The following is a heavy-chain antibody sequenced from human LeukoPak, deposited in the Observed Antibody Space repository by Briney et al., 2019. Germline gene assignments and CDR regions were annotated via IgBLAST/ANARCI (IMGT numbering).Heavy chain of an antibody. J-gene: IGHJ4*02. D-gene: IGHD3-9*01. CDR2: IYYSGST. V-gene: IGHV4-59*01. Sequence: SETLSLTCTVSGGSISSYYWSWIRQPPGKGLEWIGYIYYSGSTNYNPSLKSRVTISVDTSKNQFSLKLSSVTAADTAVYYCARGAKGFYDILTGHYFDYWGQGTLVTVSS. CDR1: GGSISSYY. CDR3: ARGAKGFYDILTGHYFDY.